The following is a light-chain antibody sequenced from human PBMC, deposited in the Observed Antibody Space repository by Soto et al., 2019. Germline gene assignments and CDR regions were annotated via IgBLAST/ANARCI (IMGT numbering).Light chain of an antibody. CDR3: QQSYSTPSCT. CDR1: QSISSY. J-gene: IGKJ2*02. V-gene: IGKV1-39*01. CDR2: AAS. Sequence: DIQMTQSPSSLSASVGDRVTITCRASQSISSYLNWYQQKPGKAPKLLIYAASSLQSRVPSRFSGSGSGTDFSLTIRSLQPEDFATYYCQQSYSTPSCTFGQGTKLEIK.